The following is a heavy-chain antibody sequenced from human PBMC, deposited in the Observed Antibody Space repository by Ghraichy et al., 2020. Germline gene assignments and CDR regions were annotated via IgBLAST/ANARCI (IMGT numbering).Heavy chain of an antibody. CDR3: ATRPYYDILTGYGGLDF. J-gene: IGHJ4*02. CDR1: GFTFRSFA. D-gene: IGHD3-9*01. Sequence: GGSLRLSCAASGFTFRSFAMRWVRQAPGKGLEWVSAISGSGDSTYYADSVKGRFTISRDNSKNTLYLQMNSLRVEDTAVYYCATRPYYDILTGYGGLDFWGQGTLVTVSS. V-gene: IGHV3-23*01. CDR2: ISGSGDST.